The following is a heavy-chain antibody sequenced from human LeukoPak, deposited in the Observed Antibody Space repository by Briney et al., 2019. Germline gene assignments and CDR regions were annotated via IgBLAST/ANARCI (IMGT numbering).Heavy chain of an antibody. CDR1: GCTFTGYY. J-gene: IGHJ4*02. Sequence: ASVKVSCKASGCTFTGYYMHWVRQAPGQGLEWMGWINPNSGGTNYAQKFQGRVTMTRDMSISTAYMELSRLRSDDTAVYCARGYSSGWHLYYFDSWGQGTLVTVSS. V-gene: IGHV1-2*02. CDR3: RGYSSGWHLYYFDS. D-gene: IGHD6-19*01. CDR2: INPNSGGT.